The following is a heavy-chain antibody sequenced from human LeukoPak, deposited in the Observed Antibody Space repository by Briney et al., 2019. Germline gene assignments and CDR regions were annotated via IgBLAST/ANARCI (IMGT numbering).Heavy chain of an antibody. D-gene: IGHD5-12*01. CDR1: GGSISSYY. CDR2: FYSGGSA. Sequence: SETLSVTCTVSGGSISSYYWSWIRQPAGKGLEWIGRFYSGGSADYNPSLKSRATMSVDTSKNQFSLKLSSVTAADTAVYYCARVYSGYDLPGSLANYYFDYWGQGTLVTVSS. J-gene: IGHJ4*02. V-gene: IGHV4-4*07. CDR3: ARVYSGYDLPGSLANYYFDY.